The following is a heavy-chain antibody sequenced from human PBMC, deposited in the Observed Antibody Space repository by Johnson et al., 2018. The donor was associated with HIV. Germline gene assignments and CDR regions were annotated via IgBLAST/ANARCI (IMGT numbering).Heavy chain of an antibody. CDR2: IYSGGTT. D-gene: IGHD3-22*01. CDR3: ARDGYDTSGYYGAFDI. V-gene: IGHV3-53*01. J-gene: IGHJ3*02. CDR1: GFTVR. Sequence: VQLVESGGGLIQPGGSLRLSCVASGFTVRKGLEWVSVIYSGGTTYYTDSVKGRFTISRDNSKNILYLQMNNLRAEDTAVYYCARDGYDTSGYYGAFDIWGQGTLVTVSS.